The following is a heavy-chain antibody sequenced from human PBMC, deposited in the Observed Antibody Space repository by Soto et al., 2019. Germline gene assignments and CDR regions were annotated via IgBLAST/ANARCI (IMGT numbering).Heavy chain of an antibody. Sequence: PGGSLSLSCAASGFTFSSYAMSWVRQAPGKGLEWVSAISGSGGSTYYADSVKGRFTISRDNSKNTLYLQMNSLRAEDTAVYYCAKDLPPIVVVAPFDYWGQGTLVTVSS. CDR1: GFTFSSYA. CDR3: AKDLPPIVVVAPFDY. D-gene: IGHD3-22*01. CDR2: ISGSGGST. V-gene: IGHV3-23*01. J-gene: IGHJ4*02.